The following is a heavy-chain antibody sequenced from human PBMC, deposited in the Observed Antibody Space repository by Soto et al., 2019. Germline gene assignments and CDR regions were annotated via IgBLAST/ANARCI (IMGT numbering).Heavy chain of an antibody. CDR3: AHSTWTGTKAYFDF. CDR1: GFSLSTSGVG. Sequence: QITLKESGPTLVKPTQTLTLTCTFSGFSLSTSGVGVGWIRQTPGKALEWLALIYWDDDKRYSPSLSSRLTITKDTSKNQVVLTMTNMDPVDTATYYCAHSTWTGTKAYFDFWGQGTLVTVSS. CDR2: IYWDDDK. D-gene: IGHD1-1*01. V-gene: IGHV2-5*02. J-gene: IGHJ4*02.